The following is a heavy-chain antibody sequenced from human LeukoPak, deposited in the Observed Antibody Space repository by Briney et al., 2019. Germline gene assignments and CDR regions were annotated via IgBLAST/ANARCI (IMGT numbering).Heavy chain of an antibody. Sequence: SQTLSLTCTVSGGSISSSTYYWGWIRQPPGKGLEWIASMYYIGSTYYNPSLQSRVTISQDTSKNQFSLKLDSVTAADTAVYYCVKEGFWGRGTLVTVSS. CDR3: VKEGF. CDR1: GGSISSSTYY. V-gene: IGHV4-39*07. CDR2: MYYIGST. J-gene: IGHJ4*02.